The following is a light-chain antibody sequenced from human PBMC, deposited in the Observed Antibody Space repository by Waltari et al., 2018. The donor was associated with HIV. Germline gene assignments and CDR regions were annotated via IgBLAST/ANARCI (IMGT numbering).Light chain of an antibody. CDR1: QAIGQS. V-gene: IGKV1-33*01. J-gene: IGKJ4*01. CDR3: QHYDFLRT. Sequence: DIQMTQSPTSLSASVGDRVTIPCPANQAIGQSLTWYHQKPGRAPKLLIYGASNLEKGIPPRINGSGAGTNFTFISSPLQAEDTGTYFCQHYDFLRTFGGGTKVEV. CDR2: GAS.